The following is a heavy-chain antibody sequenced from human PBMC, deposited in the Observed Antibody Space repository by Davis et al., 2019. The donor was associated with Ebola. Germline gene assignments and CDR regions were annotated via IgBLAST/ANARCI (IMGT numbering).Heavy chain of an antibody. CDR2: INHSGST. J-gene: IGHJ4*02. D-gene: IGHD6-13*01. CDR3: AREMGPVAAAGTGFDY. Sequence: PSETLSLTCAVYGGSFSGYYWSWIRQPPGKGLEWIGEINHSGSTNYNPSLKSRVTISVDTSKNQFSLKLSSVTAADTAVYYCAREMGPVAAAGTGFDYWGQGTLVTVSS. V-gene: IGHV4-34*01. CDR1: GGSFSGYY.